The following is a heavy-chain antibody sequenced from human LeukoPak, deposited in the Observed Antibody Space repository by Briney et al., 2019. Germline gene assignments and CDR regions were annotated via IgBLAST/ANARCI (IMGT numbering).Heavy chain of an antibody. D-gene: IGHD2-15*01. CDR2: ISGSGDST. CDR1: GFTFSSHA. Sequence: GGSLRLSCAASGFTFSSHAMSWVRQAPGKGLEWVSAISGSGDSTYYADSVKGRFTISRDNSKDTLYLQMNSLRAEDTAVYHCAKVAGYSTPYYFDYWGQGTLVTVSS. V-gene: IGHV3-23*01. J-gene: IGHJ4*02. CDR3: AKVAGYSTPYYFDY.